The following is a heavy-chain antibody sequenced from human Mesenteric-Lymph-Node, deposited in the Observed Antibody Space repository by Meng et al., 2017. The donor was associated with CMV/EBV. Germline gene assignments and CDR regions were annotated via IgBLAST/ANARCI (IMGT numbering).Heavy chain of an antibody. D-gene: IGHD3-10*01. CDR2: IYISGTT. J-gene: IGHJ5*02. Sequence: GESLKISCAASGFTVSSNYMTWVRQAPGKGLEWVSVIYISGTTYYADSVKGRFTISRDNSKNTMYPQMNSLRAEDTAVYYCATGNYYGSGSYYNEERWFDPWGQGTLVTVSS. CDR1: GFTVSSNY. V-gene: IGHV3-53*01. CDR3: ATGNYYGSGSYYNEERWFDP.